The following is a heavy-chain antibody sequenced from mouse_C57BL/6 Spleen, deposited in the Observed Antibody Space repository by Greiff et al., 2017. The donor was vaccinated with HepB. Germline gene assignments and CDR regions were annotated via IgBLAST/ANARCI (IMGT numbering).Heavy chain of an antibody. D-gene: IGHD2-1*01. V-gene: IGHV1-52*01. CDR3: ARSEVGIYYGKDYAMDY. Sequence: QVQLQQPGAELVRPGSSVKLSCKASGYTFTSYWMHWVKQRPIQGLEWIGNIDPSDSETHYNQKFKDKATLTVDKSSSTAYMQLSSLTSEDSAVYYCARSEVGIYYGKDYAMDYWGQGTSVTVSS. CDR2: IDPSDSET. CDR1: GYTFTSYW. J-gene: IGHJ4*01.